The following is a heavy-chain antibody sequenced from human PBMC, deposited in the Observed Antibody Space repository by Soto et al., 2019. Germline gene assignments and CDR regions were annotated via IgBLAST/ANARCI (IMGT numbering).Heavy chain of an antibody. J-gene: IGHJ4*02. CDR2: INPNSGGT. Sequence: ASVKVSCKASGYTFTGYYMHWVRQAPGQGLEWMGWINPNSGGTNYAQKFQGWVTMTRDTAISTAYMELSRRRSDDTAVYYCATGRPYYYDSSGYSYDYWGQGTLVNVSS. V-gene: IGHV1-2*04. D-gene: IGHD3-22*01. CDR1: GYTFTGYY. CDR3: ATGRPYYYDSSGYSYDY.